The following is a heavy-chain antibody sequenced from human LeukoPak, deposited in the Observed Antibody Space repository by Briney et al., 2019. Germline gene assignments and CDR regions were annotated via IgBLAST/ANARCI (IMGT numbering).Heavy chain of an antibody. J-gene: IGHJ3*02. CDR2: INTDGSST. V-gene: IGHV3-74*01. CDR1: GFTFSSYW. CDR3: ARRDLDAFDI. Sequence: GGSLRLSCAASGFTFSSYWMHWVRQAPGKGLVWASRINTDGSSTSYADSVKGRFTISRDNAKNTLYLQMNSLRAEDTAVYYCARRDLDAFDIWGQGTMVTVSS.